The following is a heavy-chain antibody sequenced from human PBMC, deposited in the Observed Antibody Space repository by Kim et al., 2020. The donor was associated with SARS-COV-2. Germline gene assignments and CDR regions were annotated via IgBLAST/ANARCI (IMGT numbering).Heavy chain of an antibody. CDR3: AREGFNYDILTGYASAYGMDV. Sequence: ASVKVSCKASGYTFTSYAMNWVRQAPGQGLEWMGWINTNTGNPTYAQGFTGRFVFSLDTSVSTAYLQISSLKAEDTAVYYCAREGFNYDILTGYASAYGMDVWGQGTTVTVSS. V-gene: IGHV7-4-1*02. CDR2: INTNTGNP. J-gene: IGHJ6*02. D-gene: IGHD3-9*01. CDR1: GYTFTSYA.